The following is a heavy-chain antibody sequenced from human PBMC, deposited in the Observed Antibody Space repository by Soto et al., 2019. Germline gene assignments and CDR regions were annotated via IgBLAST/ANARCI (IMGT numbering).Heavy chain of an antibody. Sequence: ASVKVSCKASGYTFTSYYMHWVRQAPGQGLEWMGIINPSGGSTSYAQKVQGRVTMTRDTSTSTVYMELSSLRSEDTAVYYCNIVVVVAGDAFDIWGQGTMVTVSS. V-gene: IGHV1-46*01. CDR3: NIVVVVAGDAFDI. CDR2: INPSGGST. D-gene: IGHD2-15*01. CDR1: GYTFTSYY. J-gene: IGHJ3*02.